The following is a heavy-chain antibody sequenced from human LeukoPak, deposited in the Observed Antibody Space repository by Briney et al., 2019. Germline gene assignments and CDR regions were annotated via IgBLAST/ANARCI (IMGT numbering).Heavy chain of an antibody. CDR2: ISSSSSYI. CDR3: ASLPTGYSNERDY. Sequence: PGGSLRLSCAASGFTFSSYSMNWVRQAPGKGLEWVSSISSSSSYIYYADSVKGRFTISRDNAKNSLYLQMNSLRDEDTAVYYCASLPTGYSNERDYWGLEPWSPSP. J-gene: IGHJ4*01. CDR1: GFTFSSYS. D-gene: IGHD4-11*01. V-gene: IGHV3-21*01.